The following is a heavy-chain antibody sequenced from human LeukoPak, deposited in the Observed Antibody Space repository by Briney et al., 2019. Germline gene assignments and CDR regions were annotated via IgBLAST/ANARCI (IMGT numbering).Heavy chain of an antibody. CDR3: ERGNRQLAYYGSGSRLPYAS. V-gene: IGHV4-34*01. Sequence: SETLSLTCDVSGGSFTGYYWTWIRQPPGKGLEWLGEGNHYDSISYNPSLKGRATISADTSRNQLSLKLTSVTAADTAVYYCERGNRQLAYYGSGSRLPYASWGQGTLVTVSS. CDR2: GNHYDSI. J-gene: IGHJ5*02. D-gene: IGHD3-10*01. CDR1: GGSFTGYY.